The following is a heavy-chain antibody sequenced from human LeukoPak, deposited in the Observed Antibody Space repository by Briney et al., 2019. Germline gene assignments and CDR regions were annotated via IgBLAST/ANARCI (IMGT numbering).Heavy chain of an antibody. CDR2: IFASGGDT. CDR1: GLTFSNYA. J-gene: IGHJ3*01. Sequence: GGSLRLSCAASGLTFSNYAMIWVRQAPGKGLEWVSAIFASGGDTRYADSVRGRFTISRDNSRNTLFLQMNSLTADDTAVYYCAKDPNGDYVGAFDFWGQGTMVTVSS. V-gene: IGHV3-23*01. CDR3: AKDPNGDYVGAFDF. D-gene: IGHD4-17*01.